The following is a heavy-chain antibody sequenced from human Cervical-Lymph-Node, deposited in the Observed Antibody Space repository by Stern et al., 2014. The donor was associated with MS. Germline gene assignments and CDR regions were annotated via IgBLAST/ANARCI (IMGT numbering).Heavy chain of an antibody. Sequence: VQLVQSGAEVKKPGSSVKVSCKASGGTFSIYAISWVRQAPGQVLEWMGGIIPIFGTANYAQKFQARVTITADESTSTVYMELSSLISEDTAVYYCARPRTDGYNLHAFDIWGQGTMVTVSS. D-gene: IGHD5-24*01. V-gene: IGHV1-69*01. CDR3: ARPRTDGYNLHAFDI. CDR2: IIPIFGTA. J-gene: IGHJ3*02. CDR1: GGTFSIYA.